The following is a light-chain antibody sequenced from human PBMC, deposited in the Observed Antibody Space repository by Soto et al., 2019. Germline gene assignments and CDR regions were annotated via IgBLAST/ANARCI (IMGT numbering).Light chain of an antibody. J-gene: IGKJ1*01. CDR2: MAS. V-gene: IGKV1-5*03. CDR3: QQYNVYSPT. CDR1: QSISSW. Sequence: DIQMTQSPSTLSASVGDRVTITCRASQSISSWLAWYQKKPGKAPNLLIYMASTLESGVPSRLSGSGSATELTLHIPRLQPDGFAIYYYQQYNVYSPTFGQGTKVEI.